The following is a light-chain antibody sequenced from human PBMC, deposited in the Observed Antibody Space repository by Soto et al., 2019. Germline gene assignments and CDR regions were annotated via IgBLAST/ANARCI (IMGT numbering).Light chain of an antibody. CDR2: GVT. J-gene: IGLJ2*01. CDR1: NSDIGGYNY. Sequence: QSALTQPASESGSPGQSITISCTGTNSDIGGYNYVSWYRHHPGEAPKLMIYGVTNRPSGVSTRFSGSKSGNTASLTISGLQDEDEADYYCSSYTSVTIVVFGGGTKLTVL. V-gene: IGLV2-14*01. CDR3: SSYTSVTIVV.